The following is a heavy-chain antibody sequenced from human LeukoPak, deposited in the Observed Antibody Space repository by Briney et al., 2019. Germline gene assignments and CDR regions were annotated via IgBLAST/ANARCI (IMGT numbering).Heavy chain of an antibody. CDR2: INPSGGST. J-gene: IGHJ4*02. D-gene: IGHD5-18*01. CDR3: ARDKGYRYGSFGY. CDR1: GYTFTIYY. Sequence: ASVRLSCRASGYTFTIYYMHWVRQAPGQGLEWMGIINPSGGSTSYAQKFQGRVTITRDMSTSTVHMELSCLRSEDTAVYYCARDKGYRYGSFGYWGQGTLVHVSS. V-gene: IGHV1-46*01.